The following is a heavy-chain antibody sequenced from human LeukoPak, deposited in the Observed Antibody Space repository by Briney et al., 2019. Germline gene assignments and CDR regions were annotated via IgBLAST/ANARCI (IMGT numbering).Heavy chain of an antibody. CDR3: ARGLGYSSGWLTHFDY. V-gene: IGHV1-69*05. D-gene: IGHD6-19*01. CDR2: IIPIFGTT. CDR1: GGTFSSYA. Sequence: SVKVSCKASGGTFSSYAISWVRHAPGQGLEWMGRIIPIFGTTNYAQKFQGRVTITTDESTSTAYMELSSLRSEDTAVYYCARGLGYSSGWLTHFDYWGQGTLASVSS. J-gene: IGHJ4*02.